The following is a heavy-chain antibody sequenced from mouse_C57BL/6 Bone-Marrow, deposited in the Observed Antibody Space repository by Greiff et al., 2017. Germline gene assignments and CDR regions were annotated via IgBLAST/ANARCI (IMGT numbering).Heavy chain of an antibody. CDR2: INPYNGDT. J-gene: IGHJ1*03. D-gene: IGHD2-3*01. CDR3: ARSGGYSPYWYFDV. CDR1: GYSFTGYF. Sequence: VHVKQSGPELVKPGDSVKISCKASGYSFTGYFMNWVMQSHGKSLEWIGRINPYNGDTFYNQKFKGKATLTVDKSSSTAHMELRSLTSEDSAVYYCARSGGYSPYWYFDVWGTGTTVTVSS. V-gene: IGHV1-20*01.